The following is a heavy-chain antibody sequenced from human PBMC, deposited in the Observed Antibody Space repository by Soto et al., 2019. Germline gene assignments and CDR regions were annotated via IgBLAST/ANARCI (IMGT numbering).Heavy chain of an antibody. J-gene: IGHJ4*02. Sequence: PGGSLRLSCAASGFTFSDYYMSWIRQAPGKGLEWFSYISSSSSYTNYADSVKGRFTISRDNAKNSLYLQMNSLRAEDTAVYYCARDSEYFDSNPPILDYWGQGTLVTVSS. CDR2: ISSSSSYT. CDR3: ARDSEYFDSNPPILDY. CDR1: GFTFSDYY. V-gene: IGHV3-11*05. D-gene: IGHD3-9*01.